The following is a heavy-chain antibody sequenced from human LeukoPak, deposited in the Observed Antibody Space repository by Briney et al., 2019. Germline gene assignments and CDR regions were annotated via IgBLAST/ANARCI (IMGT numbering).Heavy chain of an antibody. Sequence: RGSLRLSCAASAMTFSKHWMHWVRQAPGKGLVWVSLIKTDGRTTIYADSVKGRFTISRDDGKSTLYLQMNSLRAEDTAIYYCTTGPSFGYEWWGQGTVVTVSS. V-gene: IGHV3-74*01. D-gene: IGHD3-22*01. CDR3: TTGPSFGYEW. J-gene: IGHJ4*02. CDR2: IKTDGRTT. CDR1: AMTFSKHW.